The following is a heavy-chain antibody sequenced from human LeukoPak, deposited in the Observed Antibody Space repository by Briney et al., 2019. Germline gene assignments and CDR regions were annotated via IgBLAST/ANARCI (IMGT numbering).Heavy chain of an antibody. J-gene: IGHJ4*02. CDR1: GFTFSSYG. CDR3: ARGSGNSFDY. D-gene: IGHD3-10*01. Sequence: GGSLRLSCAASGFTFSSYGMHWVRQAPGKGLEWVAVIWYDGSNKYYADSVKGRFTISRDNAKNSLYLQMNNPRDEDTAVYYCARGSGNSFDYWGQGALVTVSS. CDR2: IWYDGSNK. V-gene: IGHV3-33*01.